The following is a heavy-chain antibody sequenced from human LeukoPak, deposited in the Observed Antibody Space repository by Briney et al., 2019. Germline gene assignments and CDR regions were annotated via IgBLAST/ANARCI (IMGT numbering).Heavy chain of an antibody. J-gene: IGHJ4*02. Sequence: LPGGSLRLSCAASGFTFSRFSMNWVRQAPGKGLEWVSYINGSSGNIHYADSVKGRFTISRDNAKNSLYLQMNSLRAEDTAVYYCARDTAFSFDYWGQGNLVTVSS. CDR2: INGSSGNI. CDR1: GFTFSRFS. D-gene: IGHD2-21*02. V-gene: IGHV3-48*01. CDR3: ARDTAFSFDY.